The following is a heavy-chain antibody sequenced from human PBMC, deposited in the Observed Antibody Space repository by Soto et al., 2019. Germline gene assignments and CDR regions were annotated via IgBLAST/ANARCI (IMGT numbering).Heavy chain of an antibody. CDR1: GFTFSSYG. CDR2: ISYDGSNK. J-gene: IGHJ4*02. CDR3: AKELEYYGSGSYDSEPYYFDY. V-gene: IGHV3-30*18. Sequence: PGGSLRLSCAASGFTFSSYGMHWVRQAPGKGLEWVAVISYDGSNKYYADSVKGRFTISRDNSKNTLYLQMNSLRAEDTAVYYCAKELEYYGSGSYDSEPYYFDYWGQGTLVTVS. D-gene: IGHD3-10*01.